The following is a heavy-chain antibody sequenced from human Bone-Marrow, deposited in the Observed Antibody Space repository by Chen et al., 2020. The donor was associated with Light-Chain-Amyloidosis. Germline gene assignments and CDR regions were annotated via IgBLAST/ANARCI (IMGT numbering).Heavy chain of an antibody. CDR2: VSGSTVST. V-gene: IGHV3-23*04. Sequence: EVQLVESGGGLVQPGGSLRLSCIASGFTFSSYWMSWVRQSPGKGLEWVSTVSGSTVSTYYAGAVKGRFIISRDNSKSTLYLQMNSLRAGDTAVYFCTRKGGYFDFWGQGSLVTVSS. D-gene: IGHD3-10*01. J-gene: IGHJ4*02. CDR1: GFTFSSYW. CDR3: TRKGGYFDF.